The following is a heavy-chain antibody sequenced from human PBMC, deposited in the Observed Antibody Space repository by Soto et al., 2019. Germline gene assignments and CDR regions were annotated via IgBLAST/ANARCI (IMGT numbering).Heavy chain of an antibody. V-gene: IGHV3-30-3*01. Sequence: QVQLVESGGGVVQPGTSLKLSCAASGLTFSSHAMHWVRQAPGKGLEWVALISYDGGNNDCTDSVEGRFTISRDDSENTLYLHMTRLRYEDTAVYYCARSCHYSGSGSYSDFDYCGQGTLVTVSS. CDR3: ARSCHYSGSGSYSDFDY. CDR2: ISYDGGNN. D-gene: IGHD3-10*01. J-gene: IGHJ4*02. CDR1: GLTFSSHA.